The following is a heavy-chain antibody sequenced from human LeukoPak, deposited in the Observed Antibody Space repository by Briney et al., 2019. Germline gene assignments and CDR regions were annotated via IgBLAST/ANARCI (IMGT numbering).Heavy chain of an antibody. Sequence: SETLSLTCAVYGGSFSGYYWSWIRLPPGKGLEWIGEINHSGSTNYNPSLKSRVTISVDTSKNQFSLKLSSVTAADTAVYYCASAYYDSSGYYDYWGQGTLVTVSS. V-gene: IGHV4-34*01. CDR1: GGSFSGYY. J-gene: IGHJ4*02. CDR3: ASAYYDSSGYYDY. D-gene: IGHD3-22*01. CDR2: INHSGST.